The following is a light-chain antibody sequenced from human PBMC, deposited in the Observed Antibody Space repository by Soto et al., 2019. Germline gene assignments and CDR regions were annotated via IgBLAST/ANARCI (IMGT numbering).Light chain of an antibody. V-gene: IGKV3-20*01. J-gene: IGKJ1*01. CDR2: GAS. Sequence: EIVLTQSPGTLSLSPGERATLSCRASQSVSSSYLAWYQQKPGQAPRLLIYGASSRATGIPDRFSGSGSGTDFTLTISRLEPEDFAVDYCKHYCSSPRTVGQGTKVEIK. CDR3: KHYCSSPRT. CDR1: QSVSSSY.